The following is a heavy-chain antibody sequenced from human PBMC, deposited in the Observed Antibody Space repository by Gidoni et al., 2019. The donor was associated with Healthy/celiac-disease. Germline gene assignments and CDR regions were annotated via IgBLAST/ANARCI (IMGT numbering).Heavy chain of an antibody. Sequence: EVQLVESGGGLVKPGVSLSLSCAASGFPFSSYSMHWVRQAPGKGLEWVSSNSSSSSYIYYADTVKGRFTISRDNAKNSLYLQMNSLRAEDTAVYYCARDPYGWYNWNYVVDYYYGMDVWGQGTTVTVSS. V-gene: IGHV3-21*01. J-gene: IGHJ6*02. CDR3: ARDPYGWYNWNYVVDYYYGMDV. CDR1: GFPFSSYS. CDR2: NSSSSSYI. D-gene: IGHD1-7*01.